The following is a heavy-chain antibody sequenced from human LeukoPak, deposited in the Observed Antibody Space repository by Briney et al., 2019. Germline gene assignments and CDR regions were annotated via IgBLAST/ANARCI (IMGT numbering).Heavy chain of an antibody. CDR3: ARVHYYDSRGAFDY. Sequence: ASVKVSCKASGYTFTDFYIHWVRQAPGQVLEWMGWINPNSGDTNYAQKFQGSVTMTRDTSISTAYMELSRLRSDDTAIYYCARVHYYDSRGAFDYWGQGTLVTVSS. CDR1: GYTFTDFY. V-gene: IGHV1-2*02. CDR2: INPNSGDT. J-gene: IGHJ4*02. D-gene: IGHD3-22*01.